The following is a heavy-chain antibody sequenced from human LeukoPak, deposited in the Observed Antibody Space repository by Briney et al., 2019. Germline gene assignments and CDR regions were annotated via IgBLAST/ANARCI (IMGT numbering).Heavy chain of an antibody. Sequence: GSLRLSCAASGFTSSSYAMSWVRQAPGKGLEWVSAISGSGGSTYYADSVKGRFTISRDNSKNTLYLQMNSLRAEDTAVYYCAKDRDNWGSIFDYWGQGTLVTVSS. J-gene: IGHJ4*02. CDR2: ISGSGGST. D-gene: IGHD7-27*01. CDR3: AKDRDNWGSIFDY. V-gene: IGHV3-23*01. CDR1: GFTSSSYA.